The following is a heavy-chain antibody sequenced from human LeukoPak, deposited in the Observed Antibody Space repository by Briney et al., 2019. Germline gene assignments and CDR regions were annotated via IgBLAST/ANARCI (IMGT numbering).Heavy chain of an antibody. Sequence: ASLKVSCKASGYNFNDYGISWVRQAPGQGLEWMGWISAYNGNTNYAQKLQGRVTMTTDTSTSTAYMELRSLRSDDTAVYYCARIQDYGDYEVDYWGQGTLVTVSS. D-gene: IGHD4-17*01. CDR1: GYNFNDYG. CDR3: ARIQDYGDYEVDY. CDR2: ISAYNGNT. J-gene: IGHJ4*02. V-gene: IGHV1-18*01.